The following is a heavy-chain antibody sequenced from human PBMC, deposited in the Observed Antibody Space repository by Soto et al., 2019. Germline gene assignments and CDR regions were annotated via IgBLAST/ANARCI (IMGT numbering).Heavy chain of an antibody. CDR3: AIFFSTYDYKSGGLTGSAP. Sequence: SVKVSCKASGGTFSSYAISWVRQAPGQGLEWMGGIIPIFGTANYAQKFQGRVTNTAEEPPSTAYREWSSLRSEDRAVYYCAIFFSTYDYKSGGLTGSAPWGKGPRVTVPS. CDR2: IIPIFGTA. V-gene: IGHV1-69*13. J-gene: IGHJ5*02. CDR1: GGTFSSYA. D-gene: IGHD3-22*01.